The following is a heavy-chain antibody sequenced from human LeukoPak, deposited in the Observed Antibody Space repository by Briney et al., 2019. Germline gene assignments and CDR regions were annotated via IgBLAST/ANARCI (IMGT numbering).Heavy chain of an antibody. Sequence: GGSLRLSCAASGFTFSDYYMSWIRQAPGKGLEWVSYISSSGSTIYYADSVKGRFTISRDNAKNSLYLQMNSLRAEDTAVYYCARDVDTAMGFPDAFDIWGQGTMVTVSS. CDR3: ARDVDTAMGFPDAFDI. J-gene: IGHJ3*02. D-gene: IGHD5-18*01. CDR2: ISSSGSTI. CDR1: GFTFSDYY. V-gene: IGHV3-11*01.